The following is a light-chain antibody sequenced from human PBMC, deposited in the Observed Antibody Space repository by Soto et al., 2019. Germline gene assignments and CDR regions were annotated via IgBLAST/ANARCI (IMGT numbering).Light chain of an antibody. CDR2: DAS. CDR1: QSVSGS. V-gene: IGKV3-11*01. Sequence: EIVMTQSPATLSVSAGERPTIYCRASQSVSGSLGWYQQKPGQAPRLIIYDASVRATGIPARFSGSGSGTDFTLTISSLEPEDFAVYYCQEGTYWPAFGGGTKVDIK. J-gene: IGKJ4*01. CDR3: QEGTYWPA.